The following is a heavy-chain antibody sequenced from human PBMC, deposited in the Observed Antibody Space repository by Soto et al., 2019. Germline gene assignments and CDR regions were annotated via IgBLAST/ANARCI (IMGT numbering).Heavy chain of an antibody. V-gene: IGHV1-69*06. CDR1: GGTFSTYA. Sequence: QVQLVQSVAEVKKPGSSVKVSCKASGGTFSTYAINFERQAPGQGLEWMGGIIPIFGTANYAPKSQGRVTMIVDKSTSTAYMEPSSLKSEDTSVYYCARDPASYSDSGGYFPAAFDMWGQGTLVTVSS. D-gene: IGHD3-22*01. J-gene: IGHJ3*02. CDR3: ARDPASYSDSGGYFPAAFDM. CDR2: IIPIFGTA.